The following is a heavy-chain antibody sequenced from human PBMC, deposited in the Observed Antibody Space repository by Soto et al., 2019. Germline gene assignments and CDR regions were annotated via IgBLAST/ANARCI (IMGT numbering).Heavy chain of an antibody. CDR1: GGTFSSYA. Sequence: SVKVSCKASGGTFSSYAIIWVRQAPGQGLEWMGSVIPVFDTSNHAQRFQGRVTITADESTNTAYMELSSLRSEDTALYYCARGKQGYYGLDVWGQGTTVTVSS. D-gene: IGHD6-13*01. J-gene: IGHJ6*02. V-gene: IGHV1-69*13. CDR2: VIPVFDTS. CDR3: ARGKQGYYGLDV.